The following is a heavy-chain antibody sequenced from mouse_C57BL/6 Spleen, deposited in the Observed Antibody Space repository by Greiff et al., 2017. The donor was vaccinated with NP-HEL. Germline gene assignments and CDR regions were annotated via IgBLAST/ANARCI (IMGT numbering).Heavy chain of an antibody. CDR2: IYPGDGDT. CDR3: ARGGRDGDIDY. Sequence: VQLQQSGAELVKPGASVKISCKASGYAFSSYWMNWVKQRPGKGLEWIGQIYPGDGDTNYNGKFQGKATLTADKSSSTAYMQLSSLTSEDTAVYFSARGGRDGDIDYWGQGTTLTVSS. CDR1: GYAFSSYW. J-gene: IGHJ2*01. D-gene: IGHD2-13*01. V-gene: IGHV1-80*01.